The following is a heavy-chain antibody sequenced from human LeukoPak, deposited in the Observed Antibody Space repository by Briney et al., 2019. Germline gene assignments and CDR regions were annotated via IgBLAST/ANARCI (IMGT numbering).Heavy chain of an antibody. CDR1: GYTLTEIS. D-gene: IGHD2-15*01. CDR2: FDPEDGET. Sequence: GASVKVSCKVSGYTLTEISMHWVRQAPGKGLEWMGGFDPEDGETIYAQKFQGRVTMTEDTSTDTAYMELSSLRSEDTAVYYCATARRYCSGGSCAFDYWGQGTLVTVSS. V-gene: IGHV1-24*01. CDR3: ATARRYCSGGSCAFDY. J-gene: IGHJ4*02.